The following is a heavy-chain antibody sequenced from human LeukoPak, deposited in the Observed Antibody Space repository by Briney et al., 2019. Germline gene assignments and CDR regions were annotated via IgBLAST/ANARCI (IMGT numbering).Heavy chain of an antibody. V-gene: IGHV3-49*04. Sequence: GGSLRLSCAASGFTFSSYAMSWVRQAPGKGLEWVGFMRSKAYGGTTEYAASVKGRFIISRDDSKSIAYLQMNSLKTEDTAVYYCTSGIVATFDYWGQGTLVTVSS. J-gene: IGHJ4*02. D-gene: IGHD5-12*01. CDR1: GFTFSSYA. CDR2: MRSKAYGGTT. CDR3: TSGIVATFDY.